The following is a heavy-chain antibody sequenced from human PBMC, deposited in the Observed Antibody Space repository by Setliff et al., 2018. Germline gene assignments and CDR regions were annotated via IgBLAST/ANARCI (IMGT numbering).Heavy chain of an antibody. CDR2: INPGGGSA. CDR3: SRLVRFCTKISCQRLLGDDY. J-gene: IGHJ4*02. Sequence: GASVKVSCKASGYSFTSYYIHWVRQAPGQGLEWMGIINPGGGSASVVDNFQDRITMTTDTSTSTAYLEFKSLRSDDTAIYYCSRLVRFCTKISCQRLLGDDYWGQGALVTVSS. D-gene: IGHD2-2*01. V-gene: IGHV1-46*01. CDR1: GYSFTSYY.